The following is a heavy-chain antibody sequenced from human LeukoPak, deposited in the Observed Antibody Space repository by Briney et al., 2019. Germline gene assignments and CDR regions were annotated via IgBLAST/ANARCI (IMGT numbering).Heavy chain of an antibody. D-gene: IGHD6-19*01. Sequence: GASVKVSCKASGYTFTRYAMNWLRQAPGQGLEWMGWINPNTGNPTYAQAFTGRFVFSLDTSVSTAYLRISSLNTEDTAVYYCAIDQPVAGVSNFDSWGQGTLVTVSS. CDR3: AIDQPVAGVSNFDS. CDR2: INPNTGNP. V-gene: IGHV7-4-1*02. J-gene: IGHJ4*02. CDR1: GYTFTRYA.